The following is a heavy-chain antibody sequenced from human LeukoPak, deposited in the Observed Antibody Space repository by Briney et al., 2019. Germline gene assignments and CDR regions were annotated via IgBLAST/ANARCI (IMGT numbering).Heavy chain of an antibody. CDR2: ISGSGGST. D-gene: IGHD3-22*01. CDR1: GFTFSSYA. CDR3: AKCTTMIVVVNSYFQH. V-gene: IGHV3-23*01. Sequence: GSLRLSCAASGFTFSSYAMSWVRQAPGKGLEWVSAISGSGGSTYYADSVKGRFTISRDNSKNTLYLQMSSLRAEDTAVYYCAKCTTMIVVVNSYFQHWGQGTLVTVSS. J-gene: IGHJ1*01.